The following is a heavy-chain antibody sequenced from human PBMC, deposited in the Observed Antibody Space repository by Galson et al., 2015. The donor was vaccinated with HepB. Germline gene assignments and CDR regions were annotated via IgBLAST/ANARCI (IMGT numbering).Heavy chain of an antibody. Sequence: SVKVSCKASGYTFTSYDINWVRQATGQGLEWMGWMNPNSGNTGYAQKFQGRVTMTRDTSISTAYMELSSLTSEDTAVYYCARVGSGWYGGGFEYWGQGTLVTVSS. CDR3: ARVGSGWYGGGFEY. CDR2: MNPNSGNT. CDR1: GYTFTSYD. V-gene: IGHV1-8*01. D-gene: IGHD6-19*01. J-gene: IGHJ4*02.